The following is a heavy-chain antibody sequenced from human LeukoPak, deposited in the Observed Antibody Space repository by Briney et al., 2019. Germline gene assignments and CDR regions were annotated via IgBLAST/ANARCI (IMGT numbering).Heavy chain of an antibody. Sequence: GGSLRLSCAASGFTVSSNYMSWVRQAPGKGLEWVSVIYSGISTYYADSVKGRFTISRDNSKNTLYLQMNSLRAEDTAVYYCARERQQLVHDYFDYWGQGTLVTVSS. CDR3: ARERQQLVHDYFDY. CDR1: GFTVSSNY. V-gene: IGHV3-53*01. CDR2: IYSGIST. J-gene: IGHJ4*02. D-gene: IGHD6-13*01.